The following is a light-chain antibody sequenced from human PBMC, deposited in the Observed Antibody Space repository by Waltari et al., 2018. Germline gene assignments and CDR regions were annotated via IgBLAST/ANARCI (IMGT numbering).Light chain of an antibody. V-gene: IGKV1-39*01. CDR1: PSVIGY. CDR2: ATS. J-gene: IGKJ4*01. Sequence: DVQMTQSPSSLSASIGDRVTITCRASPSVIGYLTWYQQKPGKVPKLLIYATSSLQSGVPSRFSGSGSGTDYTLTINTLQPEDFATYYCQQSHSSPLTFGGGTKVE. CDR3: QQSHSSPLT.